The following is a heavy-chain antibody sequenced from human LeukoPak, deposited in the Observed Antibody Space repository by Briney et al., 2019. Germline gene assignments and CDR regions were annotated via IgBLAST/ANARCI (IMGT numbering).Heavy chain of an antibody. CDR2: ISASNGNT. CDR1: GYTFKNYG. V-gene: IGHV1-18*01. D-gene: IGHD7-27*01. CDR3: GKGSTLGY. J-gene: IGHJ4*02. Sequence: VKVSCKASGYTFKNYGVSRVRQAPGQGFEWMGWISASNGNTNYAQKFQGRVTMTTDTSTSTAYTELRSLRFDDTAVYYCGKGSTLGYWGQGTLVTVSS.